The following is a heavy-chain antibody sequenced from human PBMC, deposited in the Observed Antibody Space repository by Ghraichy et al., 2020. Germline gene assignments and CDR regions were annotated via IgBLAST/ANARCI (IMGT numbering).Heavy chain of an antibody. CDR2: ISAYNGNT. CDR3: ARVGEKFWPYYDILTGYYYFDY. V-gene: IGHV1-18*04. CDR1: GYTFTGYG. J-gene: IGHJ4*02. Sequence: ASVKVSCKASGYTFTGYGISWVRQAPGQGLEWMGWISAYNGNTNYAQKLQGRVTMTTDTSTSTAYMELRSLRSDDTAVYYCARVGEKFWPYYDILTGYYYFDYWGQGTLVTVSS. D-gene: IGHD3-9*01.